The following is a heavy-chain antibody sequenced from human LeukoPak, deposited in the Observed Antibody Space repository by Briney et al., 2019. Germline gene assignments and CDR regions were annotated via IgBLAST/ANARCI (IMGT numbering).Heavy chain of an antibody. V-gene: IGHV3-30*02. D-gene: IGHD3-10*01. CDR3: AKTLNMVRGVTTDY. Sequence: GGSLRLSCAASGFTFSSYGMHWVRQAPGKGLEWVAFIRYDGSNKYYADSVKGRFTISRDNSKNTLYLQMNSLRAEDTAVYYCAKTLNMVRGVTTDYWGQGTLVTVSS. CDR2: IRYDGSNK. CDR1: GFTFSSYG. J-gene: IGHJ4*02.